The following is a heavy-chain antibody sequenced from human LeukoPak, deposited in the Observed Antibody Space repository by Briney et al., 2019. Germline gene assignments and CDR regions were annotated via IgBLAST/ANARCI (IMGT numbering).Heavy chain of an antibody. V-gene: IGHV5-10-1*01. CDR3: ARRVRDIAYGAGFDY. CDR2: IYPSDSYT. Sequence: GESLKISCKCSVYIFTIHWSNWVRQMRGKGLEWMGTIYPSDSYTSYSPSFQGHVTKSADKSISTAYMQWTSLKGSDTAVYYSARRVRDIAYGAGFDYWGQGTLVTVSS. CDR1: VYIFTIHW. J-gene: IGHJ4*02. D-gene: IGHD2-21*01.